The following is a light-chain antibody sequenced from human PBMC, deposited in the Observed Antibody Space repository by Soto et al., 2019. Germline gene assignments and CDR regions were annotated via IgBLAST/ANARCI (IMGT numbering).Light chain of an antibody. V-gene: IGLV1-40*01. Sequence: QSVLTQPPSVSGAPGQRVTISCTGGSSNIGAGYDVHWYQQLPGTAPKVLIYGNSNRPSGVPDRFSGSKSATSASLAITGLQAEDEADYYCQSYDNSLSGWVFGGGTKLTV. CDR3: QSYDNSLSGWV. J-gene: IGLJ2*01. CDR1: SSNIGAGYD. CDR2: GNS.